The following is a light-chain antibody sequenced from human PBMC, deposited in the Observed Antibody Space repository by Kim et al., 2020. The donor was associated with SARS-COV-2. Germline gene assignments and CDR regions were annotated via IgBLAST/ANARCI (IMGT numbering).Light chain of an antibody. Sequence: LSLAPGEGATLSCRASQTVSTCCLAWHQQRPGQAPRLLIYATSKRATGIPDRFRGSGSGTDFTLTISRLEPEDFAVYYCQQYGKAFGQGTKVEIK. J-gene: IGKJ1*01. V-gene: IGKV3-20*01. CDR2: ATS. CDR3: QQYGKA. CDR1: QTVSTCC.